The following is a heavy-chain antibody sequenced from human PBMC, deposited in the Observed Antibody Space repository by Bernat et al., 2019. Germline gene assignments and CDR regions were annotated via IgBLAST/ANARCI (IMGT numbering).Heavy chain of an antibody. J-gene: IGHJ3*02. CDR2: INAGSGNT. CDR3: ARRIAVAGLGAFDI. V-gene: IGHV1-3*01. CDR1: GFNFNIYA. Sequence: QVHLVQSGAEVKKPGASVKVSCKASGFNFNIYAIHWVRQAPGQRLEWMGWINAGSGNTKYSQKFQGRVTITWDTSASTAYMGLRSLISEDTTVYYCARRIAVAGLGAFDIWGQGTMVTESS. D-gene: IGHD6-19*01.